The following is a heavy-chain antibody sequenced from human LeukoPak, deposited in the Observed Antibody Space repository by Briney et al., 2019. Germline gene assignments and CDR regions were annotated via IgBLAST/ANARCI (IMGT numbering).Heavy chain of an antibody. V-gene: IGHV3-30*04. D-gene: IGHD3-22*01. CDR3: AKESVSYSSGYLFDY. Sequence: GGSLRLSCAASGFTFSSYAMHWVRQAPGKGLEWVAVISYDGSNKYYADSVKGRFTISRDNSKNTLYLQMNSLRAEDTAVYYCAKESVSYSSGYLFDYWGQGTLVTVSS. J-gene: IGHJ4*02. CDR2: ISYDGSNK. CDR1: GFTFSSYA.